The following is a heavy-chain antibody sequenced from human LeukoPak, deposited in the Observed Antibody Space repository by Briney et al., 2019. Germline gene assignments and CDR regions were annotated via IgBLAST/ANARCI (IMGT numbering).Heavy chain of an antibody. CDR1: GFTFSSYA. CDR3: AKALGYSSGWYYFDY. V-gene: IGHV3-23*01. CDR2: ISGSGGST. Sequence: GGSVRLSCAASGFTFSSYAMSWVRQAPGKGLDWVSAISGSGGSTYYADSVKGRFTISRDNSKNTLYLQMNSLRAEDTAVYYCAKALGYSSGWYYFDYWGQGTLVTVSS. J-gene: IGHJ4*02. D-gene: IGHD6-19*01.